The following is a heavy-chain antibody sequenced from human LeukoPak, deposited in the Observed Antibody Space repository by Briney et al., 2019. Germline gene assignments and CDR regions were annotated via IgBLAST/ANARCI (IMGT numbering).Heavy chain of an antibody. CDR3: AKDYYYDSSGYRGPYDAFDI. CDR1: GFTFDDYA. CDR2: ISWNSGSI. J-gene: IGHJ3*02. V-gene: IGHV3-9*01. Sequence: GGSLRLSCAASGFTFDDYAMHWVRQAPGKGLEWVSGISWNSGSIGYADSVKGRFTISRDNAKNSLYLQMNSLRAEDTALYYCAKDYYYDSSGYRGPYDAFDIWGQGTMVTVSS. D-gene: IGHD3-22*01.